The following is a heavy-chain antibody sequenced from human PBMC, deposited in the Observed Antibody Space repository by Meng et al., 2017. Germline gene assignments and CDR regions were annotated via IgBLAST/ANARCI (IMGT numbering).Heavy chain of an antibody. V-gene: IGHV6-1*01. D-gene: IGHD3-10*02. J-gene: IGHJ4*02. CDR3: ASGLSMFQT. Sequence: QLQQAGPGLMKPSQTLSLPCASSGDTVSSDSAAWNWIRQSPSRGLEWLGRTNYRDKWYNDFAVSVKSRIIINPDTSKNHFSLQLNSVTPEDTAVYYCASGLSMFQTWGQGTLVTVSS. CDR1: GDTVSSDSAA. CDR2: TNYRDKWYN.